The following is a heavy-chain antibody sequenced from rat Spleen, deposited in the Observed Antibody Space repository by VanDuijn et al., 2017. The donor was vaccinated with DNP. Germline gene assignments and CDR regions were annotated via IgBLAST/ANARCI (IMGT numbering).Heavy chain of an antibody. J-gene: IGHJ3*01. D-gene: IGHD5-1*01. CDR3: AAQLGGGFAY. CDR2: IQSGGST. V-gene: IGHV2-27*01. Sequence: QVQLKESEPDLVQPSQTLSLTCTVSGFSLTSYHVHWVRQPPGKGLEWMGRIQSGGSTDYNSALKSRLSISRDTSKSQVFLKMNSLQTEDTAMYFCAAQLGGGFAYWGQGTLVTVSS. CDR1: GFSLTSYH.